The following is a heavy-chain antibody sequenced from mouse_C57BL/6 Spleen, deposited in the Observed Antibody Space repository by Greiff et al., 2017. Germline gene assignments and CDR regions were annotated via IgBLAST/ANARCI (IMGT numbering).Heavy chain of an antibody. Sequence: EVQLQQSGTVLARPGASVKMSCKTSGYTFTSYWMHWVKQRPGQGLEWIGAIYPGNSDTSYNQKFKGKAKLTAVTSASTAYMELSSLTNEDSAVYYCTRGVYYGSSYEFAYWGQGTLVTVSA. CDR1: GYTFTSYW. V-gene: IGHV1-5*01. CDR3: TRGVYYGSSYEFAY. CDR2: IYPGNSDT. D-gene: IGHD1-1*01. J-gene: IGHJ3*01.